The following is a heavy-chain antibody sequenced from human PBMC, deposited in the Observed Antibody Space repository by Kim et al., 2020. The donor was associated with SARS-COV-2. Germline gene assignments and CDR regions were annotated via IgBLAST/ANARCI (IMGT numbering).Heavy chain of an antibody. V-gene: IGHV4-39*01. CDR3: ARHRPAGDDTWDFDL. D-gene: IGHD2-21*02. Sequence: SETLSLTCTVSGGSIRGVTYYWGWIRQPPGKGLEWIGSLHYIGTTSYTPSLKNRVTISIDTSKNQFSLRLSSVTAADTAVYYCARHRPAGDDTWDFDLWGRGTLVSVSS. CDR1: GGSIRGVTYY. J-gene: IGHJ2*01. CDR2: LHYIGTT.